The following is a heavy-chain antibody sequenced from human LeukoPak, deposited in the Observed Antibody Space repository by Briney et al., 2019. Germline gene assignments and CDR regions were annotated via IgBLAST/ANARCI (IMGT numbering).Heavy chain of an antibody. V-gene: IGHV3-23*01. Sequence: GGSLRLSCAAPGFTFSSYTMSWVRQAPGKGLEWVSTITTSDGNTYYADSVKGRFTVSRDNSKNTLFLQMNSLRAEDTAVYYCAKDGGLWVSAHWGDSWGRGTLVTVSS. CDR1: GFTFSSYT. D-gene: IGHD7-27*01. J-gene: IGHJ4*02. CDR2: ITTSDGNT. CDR3: AKDGGLWVSAHWGDS.